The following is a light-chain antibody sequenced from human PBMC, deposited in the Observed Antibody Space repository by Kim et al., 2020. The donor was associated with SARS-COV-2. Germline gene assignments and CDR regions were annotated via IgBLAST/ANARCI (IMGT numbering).Light chain of an antibody. CDR2: GAS. CDR1: QSVSSN. J-gene: IGKJ2*01. CDR3: QQYNKWPRT. Sequence: SVSPGERATLSCRASQSVSSNLAWYQQKPGQAPRILIYGASTRATAIPARFSGSGSGTEFTLTISSLQSEDFAVYYCQQYNKWPRTFRQGTKLEI. V-gene: IGKV3-15*01.